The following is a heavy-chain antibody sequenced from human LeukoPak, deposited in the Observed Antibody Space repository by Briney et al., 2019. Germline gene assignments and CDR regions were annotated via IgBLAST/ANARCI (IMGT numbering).Heavy chain of an antibody. Sequence: GGSLRLSCTASGFTFSDAWLSWVRQAPGKGLEWVGRIQDGGTTDYAASVKGRFTISRDDSKATLYLQMNSLKTEDTAIYYCTTVSHFYLGGQGTLVTVSS. J-gene: IGHJ4*02. CDR1: GFTFSDAW. CDR3: TTVSHFYL. D-gene: IGHD2/OR15-2a*01. V-gene: IGHV3-15*01. CDR2: IQDGGTT.